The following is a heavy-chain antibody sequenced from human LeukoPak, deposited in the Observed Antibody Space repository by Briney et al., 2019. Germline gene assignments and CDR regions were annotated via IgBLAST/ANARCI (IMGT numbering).Heavy chain of an antibody. J-gene: IGHJ3*01. CDR3: AQGATTPRGAFGL. V-gene: IGHV1-2*02. D-gene: IGHD5-12*01. Sequence: ASVKVSCKASGYTFTNYYIHWIPQAPGQGLEWMGWINPDSGGTNSAQRFQGRVTMTRDTSIRTAYMELSRLSSDDTAVYYCAQGATTPRGAFGLWGQGTMITVSS. CDR2: INPDSGGT. CDR1: GYTFTNYY.